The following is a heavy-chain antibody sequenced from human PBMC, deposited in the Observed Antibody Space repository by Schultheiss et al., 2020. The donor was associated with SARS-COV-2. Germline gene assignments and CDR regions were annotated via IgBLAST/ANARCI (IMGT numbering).Heavy chain of an antibody. CDR1: GGSFSGYY. CDR2: INHSGST. CDR3: ARAAKGYFDL. V-gene: IGHV4-34*01. J-gene: IGHJ2*01. Sequence: SQTLSLTCAVYGGSFSGYYWSWIRQPPGKGLEWIGEINHSGSTNYNPSLKSRVTISVDTSKNQFSLKLSSVTAADTAVYYCARAAKGYFDLWGRGTLVTVSS.